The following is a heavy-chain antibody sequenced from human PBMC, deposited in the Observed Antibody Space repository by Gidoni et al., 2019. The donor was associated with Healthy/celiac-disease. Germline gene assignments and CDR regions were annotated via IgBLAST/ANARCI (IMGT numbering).Heavy chain of an antibody. CDR2: ISSNGGST. CDR3: VKPPRGTAMVFWY. J-gene: IGHJ4*02. D-gene: IGHD5-18*01. V-gene: IGHV3-64D*06. CDR1: GFTFSSYA. Sequence: EVQLVESGGGLVQPGGSLRLSCSASGFTFSSYAMHWVRQAPGKGLEYVSAISSNGGSTYYADSVKGRFTISRDNSKNTLYLQMSSLRAEDTAVYYCVKPPRGTAMVFWYWGQGTLVTVSS.